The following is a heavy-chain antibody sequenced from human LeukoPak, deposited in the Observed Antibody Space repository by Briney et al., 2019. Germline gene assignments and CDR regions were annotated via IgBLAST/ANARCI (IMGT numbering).Heavy chain of an antibody. CDR2: IIPIFGTA. CDR3: ARDGDSSGYDEFDY. V-gene: IGHV1-69*05. Sequence: ASVKVSCKASGGTFSSYAISWVRQAPGQGLEWMGGIIPIFGTANYAQKFQGWVTMTRDTSISTAYMELSRLRSDDTAVYYCARDGDSSGYDEFDYWGQGTLVTVSS. J-gene: IGHJ4*02. CDR1: GGTFSSYA. D-gene: IGHD3-22*01.